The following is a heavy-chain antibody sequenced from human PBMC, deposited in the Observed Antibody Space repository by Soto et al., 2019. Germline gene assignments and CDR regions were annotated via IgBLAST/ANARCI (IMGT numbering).Heavy chain of an antibody. V-gene: IGHV4-30-4*01. Sequence: SETLSLTCTVSGGSISSGAYFWNWIRQSPGKGLEWLGYISYIGSTYYNPSLKSRLSISRDTSKNQFSLKMTSVIDADTAVYFCARVSNWYFDLWGRGTLVTVSS. CDR2: ISYIGST. CDR1: GGSISSGAYF. J-gene: IGHJ2*01. CDR3: ARVSNWYFDL. D-gene: IGHD4-4*01.